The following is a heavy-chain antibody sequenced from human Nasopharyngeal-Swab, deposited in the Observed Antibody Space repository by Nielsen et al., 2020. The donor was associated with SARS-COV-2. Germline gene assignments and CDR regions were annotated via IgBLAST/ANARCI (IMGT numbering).Heavy chain of an antibody. CDR1: GYSISSGYY. J-gene: IGHJ4*02. CDR3: ARGRGTRSYFDY. Sequence: ESLKISCTVSGYSISSGYYWGWIRQPPGKGLEWIGSIYHSGSTYYNPSLKSRVTISVDTSKNQFSLKLTSVTAADTAVYYCARGRGTRSYFDYWGQGTQVTVSS. D-gene: IGHD3/OR15-3a*01. CDR2: IYHSGST. V-gene: IGHV4-38-2*02.